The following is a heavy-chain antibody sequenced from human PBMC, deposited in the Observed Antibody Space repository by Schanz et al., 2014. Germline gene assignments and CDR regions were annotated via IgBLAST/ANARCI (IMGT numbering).Heavy chain of an antibody. J-gene: IGHJ4*02. CDR1: GGSFSGYW. V-gene: IGHV4-34*01. CDR2: VNHGGYT. D-gene: IGHD1-7*01. CDR3: ATWSGTRLFHN. Sequence: QVQLQQWGAGLLKPSETLSLTCAFSGGSFSGYWWTWVRQSPGKGLEWIGEVNHGGYTNYNPSLKSRLTVSVDMSKKHFSLRLSSVTAADTAAYYCATWSGTRLFHNWGQGTLVTVSS.